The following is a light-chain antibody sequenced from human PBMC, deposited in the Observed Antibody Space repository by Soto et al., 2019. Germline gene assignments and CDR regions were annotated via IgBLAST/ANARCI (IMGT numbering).Light chain of an antibody. J-gene: IGKJ5*01. CDR2: GAS. V-gene: IGKV3D-15*01. CDR1: QSVSSY. Sequence: EIVLTQSPGTLSLTPGERATLSCRASQSVSSYLAWYQQKPGQAPRLFIYGASSRATGIPDRFSGSGSGTDFALTISGLQSGDSAVYFCQQYNNWPFSFGQGTRLEIK. CDR3: QQYNNWPFS.